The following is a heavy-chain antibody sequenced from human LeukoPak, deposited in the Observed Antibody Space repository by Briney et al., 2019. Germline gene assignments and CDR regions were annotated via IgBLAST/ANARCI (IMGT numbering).Heavy chain of an antibody. V-gene: IGHV4-34*01. CDR1: GGSFSGYY. CDR2: INHSVST. CDR3: ARGHRTPDWGWEYYFDY. D-gene: IGHD7-27*01. J-gene: IGHJ4*02. Sequence: SETLSLTCAVYGGSFSGYYWSWTRQPPGKGREWIGEINHSVSTNYNPSLKSLFTISVRTSKNHLSLKLSSVTAADTAVYYCARGHRTPDWGWEYYFDYXGXXTXVTVSS.